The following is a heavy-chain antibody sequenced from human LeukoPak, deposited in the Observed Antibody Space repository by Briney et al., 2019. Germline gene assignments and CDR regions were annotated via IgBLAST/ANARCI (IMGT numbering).Heavy chain of an antibody. CDR3: ASGSGSYRTPYYYMDV. CDR1: GFTVSSNY. D-gene: IGHD3-10*01. V-gene: IGHV3-53*01. CDR2: IYSGGST. Sequence: PGGSLRLSCAASGFTVSSNYMSWVRQAPGKGLEWVSVIYSGGSTYYADSVKDRFTISRDNSKNTLYLQMNSLRAEDTAVYYCASGSGSYRTPYYYMDVWAQGPRSPSP. J-gene: IGHJ6*03.